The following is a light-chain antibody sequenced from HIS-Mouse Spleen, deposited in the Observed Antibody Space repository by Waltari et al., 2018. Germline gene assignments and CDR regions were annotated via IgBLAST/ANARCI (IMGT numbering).Light chain of an antibody. V-gene: IGKV3-20*01. Sequence: SRATHCITMRDCAWYQQKPGQAPGLLIYSASSRATGIPDRFSGSGSGTDFTLTISRLEPEDFAVYYCQQYGSSPLTFGGGTKVEIK. CDR1: HCITMRD. CDR2: SAS. J-gene: IGKJ4*01. CDR3: QQYGSSPLT.